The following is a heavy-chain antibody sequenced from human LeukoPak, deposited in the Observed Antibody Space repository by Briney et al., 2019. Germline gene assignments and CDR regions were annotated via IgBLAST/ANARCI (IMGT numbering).Heavy chain of an antibody. CDR2: ISAYNGNT. CDR1: GYTFTSYG. D-gene: IGHD5-24*01. J-gene: IGHJ3*02. CDR3: ARGGDGYNYDAFDI. V-gene: IGHV1-18*01. Sequence: ASVKVSCTASGYTFTSYGISWVRQAPGQGLEWMGWISAYNGNTNYAQKLQGRVTMTTDTYTSTVYMEVRSLRSDDTAVYYCARGGDGYNYDAFDIWGQGTMVTVSS.